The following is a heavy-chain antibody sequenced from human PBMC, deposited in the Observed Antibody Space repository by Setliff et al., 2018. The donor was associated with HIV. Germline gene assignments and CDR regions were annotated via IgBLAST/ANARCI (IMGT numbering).Heavy chain of an antibody. CDR2: ISPGNGKA. J-gene: IGHJ4*02. CDR3: AAGPFSRGPYHWVPN. V-gene: IGHV1-69-2*01. D-gene: IGHD3-10*01. CDR1: GYTFTDAF. Sequence: ASVKVSCKTSGYTFTDAFINWVRQAPGKGLEHMGRISPGNGKALYFEKFQGRVTMTADVSKATAYLDVRGLRSEDTAMYFCAAGPFSRGPYHWVPNWGQGTLVTVSS.